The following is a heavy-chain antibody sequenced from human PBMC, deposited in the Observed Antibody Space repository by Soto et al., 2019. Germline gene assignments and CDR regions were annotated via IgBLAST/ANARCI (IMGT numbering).Heavy chain of an antibody. CDR1: GFTFSSYG. V-gene: IGHV3-33*01. CDR2: IWYDGSDK. D-gene: IGHD2-2*01. CDR3: AREGIAAPSDGYYYGMDV. Sequence: QVQLVESGGGVVQPGRSLRLSCAASGFTFSSYGMHWVRQAPGKGLEWVAVIWYDGSDKYYADSVKGRFTISRDNSKNTLYLQMNSLRAEDTAVYYCAREGIAAPSDGYYYGMDVWGQGTTVTVSS. J-gene: IGHJ6*02.